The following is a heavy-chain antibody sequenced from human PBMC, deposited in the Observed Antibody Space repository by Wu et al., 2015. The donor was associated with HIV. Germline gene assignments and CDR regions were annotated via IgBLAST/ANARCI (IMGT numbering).Heavy chain of an antibody. CDR1: GYSFPHKF. V-gene: IGHV1-69*01. D-gene: IGHD5-18*01. CDR2: IIPIFGTA. CDR3: AYPRPDTAMGPNYYYYGMDV. Sequence: QVQLVQSGAEVRKPGASVKISCRPFGYSFPHKFIHWVRRAPGQGLEWMGGIIPIFGTANYAQKFQGRVTITTDESTSTAYMELSSLRSEDTAVYYCAYPRPDTAMGPNYYYYGMDVWGQGTTVTVSS. J-gene: IGHJ6*02.